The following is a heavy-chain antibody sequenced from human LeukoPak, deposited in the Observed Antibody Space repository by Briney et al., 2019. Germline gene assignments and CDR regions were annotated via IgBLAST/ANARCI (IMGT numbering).Heavy chain of an antibody. D-gene: IGHD3-3*01. CDR2: IYYSGST. CDR1: GGSISSYY. V-gene: IGHV4-59*01. J-gene: IGHJ6*03. Sequence: PSETLSLTCTVSGGSISSYYWSWIRQPPGNGLEWIGYIYYSGSTNYNPSLKSRVTISVDTSKNQFSLKLSSVTAADTAVYYCARGKYSESPPGQRFLEWTTYYYYYYMDVWGKGTTVTVSS. CDR3: ARGKYSESPPGQRFLEWTTYYYYYYMDV.